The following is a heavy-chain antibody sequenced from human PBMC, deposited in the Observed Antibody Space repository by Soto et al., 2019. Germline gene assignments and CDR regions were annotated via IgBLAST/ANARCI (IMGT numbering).Heavy chain of an antibody. CDR2: IYSGGST. D-gene: IGHD2-15*01. CDR1: GFTVSSNY. V-gene: IGHV3-53*01. J-gene: IGHJ6*02. CDR3: ARSLGYCSGGSCPTYYYGMDV. Sequence: EVQLVESGGGLIQPGGSLRLSCAASGFTVSSNYMSWVRQAPGKGLEWVSVIYSGGSTYYADSVKGRFTISRDNSKNTLXRXXNSLRAEDTAVYYCARSLGYCSGGSCPTYYYGMDVWGQGTTVTVSS.